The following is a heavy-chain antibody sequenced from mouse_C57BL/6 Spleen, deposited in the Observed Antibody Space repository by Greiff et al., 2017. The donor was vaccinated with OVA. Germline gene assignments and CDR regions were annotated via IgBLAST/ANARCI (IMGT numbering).Heavy chain of an antibody. CDR3: VRHEGGALGDY. D-gene: IGHD3-3*01. Sequence: DVMLVESGGGLVQPKGSLKLSCAASGFSFNTYAMNWVRQAPGKGLEWVARIRSKSNNYATYYADSVKDRFTISRDDSESMLYLQMNNLKTEDTAMYYCVRHEGGALGDYWGQGTTLTVSS. V-gene: IGHV10-1*01. CDR2: IRSKSNNYAT. CDR1: GFSFNTYA. J-gene: IGHJ2*01.